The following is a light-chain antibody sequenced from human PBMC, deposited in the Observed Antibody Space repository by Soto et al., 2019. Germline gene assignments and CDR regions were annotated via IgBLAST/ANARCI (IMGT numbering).Light chain of an antibody. J-gene: IGKJ4*01. CDR3: QQLDTFLLT. CDR2: GAS. V-gene: IGKV3-20*01. Sequence: EIVLTQSPGTLSLSPGERATLSCRASQSVSNNYLAWYQQKPGQAPRLLIYGASNRATGIPDRFSGSGSGTDFTLTISSLQPEDFATYYCQQLDTFLLTFGGGTKVDIK. CDR1: QSVSNNY.